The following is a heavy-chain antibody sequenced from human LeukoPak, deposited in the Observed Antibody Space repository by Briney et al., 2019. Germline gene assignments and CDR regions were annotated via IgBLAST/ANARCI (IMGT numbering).Heavy chain of an antibody. J-gene: IGHJ4*02. CDR3: PSGETLAEPGTRFDN. D-gene: IGHD6-13*01. CDR1: GFPFSIYA. V-gene: IGHV3-30*04. CDR2: ISYDGNNK. Sequence: GGSLRLSCAVSGFPFSIYAMHWVRQAPGKGLEWVAAISYDGNNKYYADSLKGRFTISRDNSKNMLYLQMDSLRAEDTAVYYCPSGETLAEPGTRFDNWGQGTLVTVSS.